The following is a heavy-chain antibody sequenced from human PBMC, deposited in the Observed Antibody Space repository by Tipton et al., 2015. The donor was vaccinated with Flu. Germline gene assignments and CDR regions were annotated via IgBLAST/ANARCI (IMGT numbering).Heavy chain of an antibody. D-gene: IGHD3-16*01. CDR3: ARGFIRLCDY. CDR2: IRSSGTTT. J-gene: IGHJ4*02. CDR1: GFTFSSYE. Sequence: SLRLSCAASGFTFSSYEMNWVRQAPGKGLEWVSYIRSSGTTTYYADSVKGRFTISRDNAKNSLYLQMNGLRAEDTAVYYCARGFIRLCDYWGQGILVSVSS. V-gene: IGHV3-48*03.